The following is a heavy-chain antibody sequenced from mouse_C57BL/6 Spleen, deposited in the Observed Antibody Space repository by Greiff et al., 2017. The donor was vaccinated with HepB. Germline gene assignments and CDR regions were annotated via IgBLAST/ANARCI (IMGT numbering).Heavy chain of an antibody. D-gene: IGHD3-2*02. J-gene: IGHJ3*01. CDR1: GYTFTSYG. V-gene: IGHV1-81*01. CDR3: ARKAQVPFAY. Sequence: VQLVESGAELARPGASVKLSCKASGYTFTSYGISWVKQRTGQGLEWIGEIYPRSGNTYYNEKFKGKATLTADKSSSTAYMELRSLTSEDSAVYFCARKAQVPFAYWGQGTLVTVSA. CDR2: IYPRSGNT.